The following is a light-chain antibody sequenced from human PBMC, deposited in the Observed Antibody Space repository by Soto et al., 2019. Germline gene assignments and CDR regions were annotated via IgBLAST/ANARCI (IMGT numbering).Light chain of an antibody. Sequence: AIRMTQSPSSLSASTGDSVTITCRASQHISTYLAWYQQKPGKAPNLLIYAASTLQSGVPSRFSGSGSGTDFTLTISDRQSEDFGTYYCQQYFRLRTFGPGTKVEVK. J-gene: IGKJ1*01. V-gene: IGKV1-8*01. CDR2: AAS. CDR1: QHISTY. CDR3: QQYFRLRT.